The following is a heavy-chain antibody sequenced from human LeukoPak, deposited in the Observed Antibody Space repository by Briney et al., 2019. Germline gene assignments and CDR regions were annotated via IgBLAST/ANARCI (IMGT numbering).Heavy chain of an antibody. D-gene: IGHD4-17*01. Sequence: GGSLRLSCAASGFTFSSYGMHWVRQAPGKGLEWVAVISYDGSNKYYADSVKGRFTISRDNSKNTLYLQMNSLRAEDTAVYYCAKPYSWVTTSPWFDPWGQGTLVTVSS. CDR3: AKPYSWVTTSPWFDP. J-gene: IGHJ5*02. CDR1: GFTFSSYG. CDR2: ISYDGSNK. V-gene: IGHV3-30*18.